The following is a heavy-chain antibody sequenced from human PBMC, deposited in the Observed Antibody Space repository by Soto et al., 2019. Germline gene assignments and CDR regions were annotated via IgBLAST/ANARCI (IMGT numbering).Heavy chain of an antibody. CDR2: ISGSGGST. V-gene: IGHV3-23*01. J-gene: IGHJ4*02. Sequence: EVQLLESGGGLVQPGGSLRLSCAASGFTFSSYAMSWVRQAPGKGLEWVSAISGSGGSTYYADSVKGRFTISRDNSKNTLYLQINSLRAEDTAVYYCAKYYYYDSSGYYAPDDYWGQGTLVTVSS. CDR1: GFTFSSYA. D-gene: IGHD3-22*01. CDR3: AKYYYYDSSGYYAPDDY.